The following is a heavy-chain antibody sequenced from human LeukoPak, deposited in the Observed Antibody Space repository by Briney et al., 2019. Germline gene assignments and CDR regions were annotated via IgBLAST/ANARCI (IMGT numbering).Heavy chain of an antibody. Sequence: PGGALRLSCAASGFTFISYAMSWVRQAPGQGLEWVASIKEDGSERHYVDSVKGRFTISRDNGKNSLYLQMNSLRAEDTAVYYCARDSGWWRFDFWGQGTLVTVSS. CDR2: IKEDGSER. V-gene: IGHV3-7*03. J-gene: IGHJ4*02. D-gene: IGHD6-13*01. CDR1: GFTFISYA. CDR3: ARDSGWWRFDF.